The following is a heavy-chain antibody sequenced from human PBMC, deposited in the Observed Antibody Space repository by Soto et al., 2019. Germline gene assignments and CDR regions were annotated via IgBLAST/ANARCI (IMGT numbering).Heavy chain of an antibody. J-gene: IGHJ4*02. CDR3: ARGGHIAVVTASFDN. V-gene: IGHV1-46*03. D-gene: IGHD2-21*02. CDR2: IHPSGGGT. CDR1: VGTFGNSA. Sequence: QVQLVQSGAEVKKPGSSVTVSCKASVGTFGNSAISWVRQAPGQALEWMGVIHPSGGGTTYAQKLLGRVTVTRDTSKTTVFMELSSLRSDDTAVYYCARGGHIAVVTASFDNWGQGTLVTVSS.